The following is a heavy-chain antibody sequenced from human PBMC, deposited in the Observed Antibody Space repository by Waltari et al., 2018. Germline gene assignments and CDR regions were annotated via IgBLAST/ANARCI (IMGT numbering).Heavy chain of an antibody. Sequence: QVQLQESGSGLVKPSETLSLTCTVPGGSISSYYWSWIRQPPGKGLEWIGYIYYSGSTNYNHSLKSRVTISVDTSKNQFSLKLSSVTAADTAVYYCARLVTVTTPTNYYYYYMDVWGKGTTVTVSS. J-gene: IGHJ6*03. V-gene: IGHV4-59*01. CDR3: ARLVTVTTPTNYYYYYMDV. CDR1: GGSISSYY. D-gene: IGHD4-4*01. CDR2: IYYSGST.